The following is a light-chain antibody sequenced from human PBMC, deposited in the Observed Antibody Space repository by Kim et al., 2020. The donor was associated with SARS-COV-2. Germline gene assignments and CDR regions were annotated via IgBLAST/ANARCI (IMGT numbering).Light chain of an antibody. J-gene: IGLJ1*01. CDR1: SSDVGSYNL. Sequence: GRSITSSCPGTSSDVGSYNLVSWYQQHPGKAPKLMIYEVSKRPSGVSNRFSGSKSGNTASLTISGLQAEDEADYYCCSYAGSSSYVFGTGTKVT. V-gene: IGLV2-23*02. CDR2: EVS. CDR3: CSYAGSSSYV.